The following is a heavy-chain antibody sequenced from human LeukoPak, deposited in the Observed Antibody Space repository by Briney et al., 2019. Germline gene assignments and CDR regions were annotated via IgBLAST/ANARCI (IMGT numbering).Heavy chain of an antibody. Sequence: GASVKVSCKASGYTFTGYYMHWVQQAPGQGLEWMGWINPNSGGTNYAQKFQGRVTMTRDTSISTAYMELSRLRSDDTAVYYCVIASSNVPFDYWGQGTLVTVSS. CDR2: INPNSGGT. V-gene: IGHV1-2*02. J-gene: IGHJ4*02. CDR1: GYTFTGYY. D-gene: IGHD6-6*01. CDR3: VIASSNVPFDY.